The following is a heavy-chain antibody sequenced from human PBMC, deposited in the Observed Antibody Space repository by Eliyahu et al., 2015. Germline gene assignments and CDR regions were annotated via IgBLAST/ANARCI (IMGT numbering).Heavy chain of an antibody. D-gene: IGHD6-6*01. J-gene: IGHJ1*01. CDR2: FYSRGRT. V-gene: IGHV4-59*11. CDR3: ADYSSSSEYSLH. CDR1: XVSISDHY. Sequence: QVQLRESGPGQVNPSEXLSLTCTVSXVSISDHYWSWIRQTPGKGLEWXGYFYSRGRTKYNPSLKSRVIMSADASKNQLSLEMTSVTDADTAVYYCADYSSSSEYSLHWGQGTLVTVSS.